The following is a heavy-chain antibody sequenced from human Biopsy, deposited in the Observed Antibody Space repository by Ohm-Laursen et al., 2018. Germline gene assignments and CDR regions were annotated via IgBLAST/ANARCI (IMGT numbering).Heavy chain of an antibody. CDR3: GRREVVITHDAFDT. Sequence: DTLSLTCSVSGGSISSYYWTWIRQPPGKGLEWIGDVYYSGSTNRNPSLKSRVTILVDTSKNQFSLKLNSVTAADTAVYYCGRREVVITHDAFDTWGQGTMVTVSS. J-gene: IGHJ3*02. CDR2: VYYSGST. D-gene: IGHD3-22*01. CDR1: GGSISSYY. V-gene: IGHV4-59*08.